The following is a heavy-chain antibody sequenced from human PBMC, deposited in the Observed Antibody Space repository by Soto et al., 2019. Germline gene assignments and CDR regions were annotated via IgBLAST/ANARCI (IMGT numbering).Heavy chain of an antibody. CDR1: GYTFTGYY. CDR3: ARAGDSGYDYNPYYYYGMDV. D-gene: IGHD5-12*01. V-gene: IGHV1-2*04. J-gene: IGHJ6*02. CDR2: INPNSGGT. Sequence: VASVKVSCKASGYTFTGYYMHWVRQAPGQGLEWMGWINPNSGGTNYAQKFQGWVTMTRDTSISTAYMELSRLRSDDTAVYYCARAGDSGYDYNPYYYYGMDVWGQGTTVTV.